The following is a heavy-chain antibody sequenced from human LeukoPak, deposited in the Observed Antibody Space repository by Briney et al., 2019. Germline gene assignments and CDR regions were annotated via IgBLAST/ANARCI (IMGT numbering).Heavy chain of an antibody. CDR1: GGSISSSTYY. Sequence: SETLSLTCTVSGGSISSSTYYWSWIRRPPGKGLEWIGSIYYSGNTYYNPSLKSRVTISVDTSKNQFSLKLSSVTAADTAVYYCARLRDSRGGSCYYYFDYWGQGTLVTVSS. D-gene: IGHD2-15*01. V-gene: IGHV4-39*01. CDR2: IYYSGNT. J-gene: IGHJ4*02. CDR3: ARLRDSRGGSCYYYFDY.